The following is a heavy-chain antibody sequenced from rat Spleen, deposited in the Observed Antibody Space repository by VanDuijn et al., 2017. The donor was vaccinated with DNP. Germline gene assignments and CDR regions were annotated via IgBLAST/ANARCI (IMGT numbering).Heavy chain of an antibody. Sequence: QVQLKESGPGLVQPSQTLSLTCTVAGFSLTSYNVHWVRQLPGKGLEWMGVIWNTGGTRYNSALKSRLSISKDTSRSQVFVNMNSLQTEDTATYYCARCVYEGHYYVMDAWGQGTSVTVSS. D-gene: IGHD1-12*01. CDR2: IWNTGGT. J-gene: IGHJ4*01. V-gene: IGHV2-41*01. CDR1: GFSLTSYN. CDR3: ARCVYEGHYYVMDA.